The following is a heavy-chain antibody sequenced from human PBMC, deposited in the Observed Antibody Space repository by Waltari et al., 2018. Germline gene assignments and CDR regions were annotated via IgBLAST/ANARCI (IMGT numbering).Heavy chain of an antibody. CDR3: ARDSFTMVRGVIHYYGMDV. J-gene: IGHJ6*02. CDR1: GFTFSSYG. CDR2: IWYDGSHK. Sequence: QVQLVESGGGVVQPGRSLRLSCAASGFTFSSYGMHWVRQAPGKGLEWVAVIWYDGSHKYYADSVKGRFTISRDNSKNTLYLQMNSLRAEDTAVYYCARDSFTMVRGVIHYYGMDVWGQGTTVTVSS. D-gene: IGHD3-10*01. V-gene: IGHV3-33*01.